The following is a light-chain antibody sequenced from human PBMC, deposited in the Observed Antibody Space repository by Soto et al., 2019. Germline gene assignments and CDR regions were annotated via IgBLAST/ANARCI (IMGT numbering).Light chain of an antibody. J-gene: IGLJ1*01. CDR2: DGS. CDR3: QVWDSSSDHYV. V-gene: IGLV3-21*02. Sequence: SYELTQPPSVSVAPGQTARITCWGNNIGSKSVHWYQQKPGQAPVLVVYDGSDRPSGIPERFSGSNSGNTATLTISRVEAGDEADYYCQVWDSSSDHYVFGTGTKVTVL. CDR1: NIGSKS.